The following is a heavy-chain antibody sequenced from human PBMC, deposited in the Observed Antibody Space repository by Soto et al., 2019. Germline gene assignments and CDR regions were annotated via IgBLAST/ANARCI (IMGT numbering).Heavy chain of an antibody. CDR2: IWYDGSNK. CDR3: ARNNWFDP. V-gene: IGHV3-33*01. Sequence: QVQLVESGGGVVQPGRSLRLSCTASGFTFSSYGMHWVRQAPGKGLEWVAVIWYDGSNKYYADSVKGRFTISRDNSKNTLYLQMNSLRAEDTTVYYCARNNWFDPWGQGTLVTVSS. CDR1: GFTFSSYG. J-gene: IGHJ5*02.